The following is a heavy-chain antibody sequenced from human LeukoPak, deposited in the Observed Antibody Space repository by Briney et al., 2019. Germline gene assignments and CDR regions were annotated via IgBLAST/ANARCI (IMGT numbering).Heavy chain of an antibody. Sequence: GGSLRLSCAASGFTFSSYEMNWVRQAPGKGLEWVSYISSSGSTIYYADSVKGRFTISRDNAKNSLYLQMNSLRAEDTAVYYCASEMATTDYFDYWGQGTLVTVSS. D-gene: IGHD5-24*01. CDR2: ISSSGSTI. J-gene: IGHJ4*02. CDR3: ASEMATTDYFDY. CDR1: GFTFSSYE. V-gene: IGHV3-48*03.